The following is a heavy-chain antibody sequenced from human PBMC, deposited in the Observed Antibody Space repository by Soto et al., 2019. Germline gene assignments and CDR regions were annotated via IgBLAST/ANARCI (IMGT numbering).Heavy chain of an antibody. V-gene: IGHV4-59*01. CDR3: ARSYSGTFYGYDT. J-gene: IGHJ5*02. CDR2: VFYTGST. CDR1: GGSISSYH. Sequence: SETLSLTCTVSGGSISSYHWSWIRQSPGKGLEWIGYVFYTGSTKYNPALKRRVTISVDTSKNQFSLKLSSVSAADTGLYYCARSYSGTFYGYDTWGQGSLVTVSS. D-gene: IGHD1-26*01.